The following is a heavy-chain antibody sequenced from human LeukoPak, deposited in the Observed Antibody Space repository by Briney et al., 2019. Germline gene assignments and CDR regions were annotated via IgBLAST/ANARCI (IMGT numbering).Heavy chain of an antibody. CDR3: ARDERATLLLRNRLDP. V-gene: IGHV1-2*02. CDR2: INPNSGGA. J-gene: IGHJ5*02. Sequence: ASVKVSCKASGYTFTGYDMHWVRQAPGQGLEWMGGINPNSGGANYAQKFQGRVTMTRDTSISTAYMELSRLRSDDTAVYYCARDERATLLLRNRLDPWGKGTLLPVPS. D-gene: IGHD1-26*01. CDR1: GYTFTGYD.